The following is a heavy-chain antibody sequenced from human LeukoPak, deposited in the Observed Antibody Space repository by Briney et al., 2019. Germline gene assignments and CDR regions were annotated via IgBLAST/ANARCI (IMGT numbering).Heavy chain of an antibody. J-gene: IGHJ5*02. Sequence: SETLSLTCTVSGGFISGYYWNWIRQSPGKGLEWIGYIFYTGDTDYNPSLRSRVTMSVDRSNNRFSLQLASVTTADSAFYYCARAYRLTSPRGFDPWGPGILVTVSS. CDR1: GGFISGYY. D-gene: IGHD3-16*02. CDR3: ARAYRLTSPRGFDP. V-gene: IGHV4-59*01. CDR2: IFYTGDT.